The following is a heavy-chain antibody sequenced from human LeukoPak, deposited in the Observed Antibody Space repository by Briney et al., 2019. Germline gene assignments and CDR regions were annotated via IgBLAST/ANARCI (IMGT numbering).Heavy chain of an antibody. D-gene: IGHD3-16*01. Sequence: ASVKVSCKASGYTFTNYGISWVRQAPGQGLEWMGWISAYNADTNYAQKLQGRVTMTTDTSTSTAYMEQRSLRSDDTAVYYCARVGASEQAFDYFDYWGPGTLVTVSS. CDR2: ISAYNADT. V-gene: IGHV1-18*01. CDR3: ARVGASEQAFDYFDY. J-gene: IGHJ4*02. CDR1: GYTFTNYG.